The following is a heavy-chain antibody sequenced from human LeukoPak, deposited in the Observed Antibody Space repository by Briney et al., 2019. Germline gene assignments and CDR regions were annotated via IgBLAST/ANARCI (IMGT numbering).Heavy chain of an antibody. D-gene: IGHD4-17*01. CDR3: ARGPVTRFEI. V-gene: IGHV3-53*01. CDR2: IYSGGTT. CDR1: GFIVSSNY. J-gene: IGHJ3*02. Sequence: GGSRRLSCAASGFIVSSNYMSWVRRAPGKGLEWVSVIYSGGTTYYADSVKGRFTISRDNSNNTLYLQMNSLRAEDTAVYYCARGPVTRFEIWGQGTIVTVSS.